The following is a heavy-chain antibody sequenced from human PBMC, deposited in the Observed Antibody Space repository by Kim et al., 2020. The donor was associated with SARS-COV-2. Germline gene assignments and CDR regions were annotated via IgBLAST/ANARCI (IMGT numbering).Heavy chain of an antibody. CDR2: IYYSGST. V-gene: IGHV4-31*03. CDR1: GGSISSGDYH. Sequence: SETLSLTCTVSGGSISSGDYHWSWNRQHPGKGLEWIGYIYYSGSTYSTPSLKSRVTISVDTSKNQFSLKLSSVTAADTAGYYCARKGGLRYFDWTVYYYMDVWGKGTTVTVSS. D-gene: IGHD3-9*01. J-gene: IGHJ6*03. CDR3: ARKGGLRYFDWTVYYYMDV.